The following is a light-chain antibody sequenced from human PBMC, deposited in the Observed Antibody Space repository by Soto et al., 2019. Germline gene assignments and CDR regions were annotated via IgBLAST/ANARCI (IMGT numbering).Light chain of an antibody. Sequence: DIQMTQSPSTLSASVGDRVTITCRASEYISSWLAWYQQKAGKAPKLLIYKASSLESGVPSRFSGSGSGTAFTLTISDLQADDFATYYCQKYNSYSQISFGQGTRLEIK. CDR3: QKYNSYSQIS. CDR1: EYISSW. V-gene: IGKV1-5*03. CDR2: KAS. J-gene: IGKJ5*01.